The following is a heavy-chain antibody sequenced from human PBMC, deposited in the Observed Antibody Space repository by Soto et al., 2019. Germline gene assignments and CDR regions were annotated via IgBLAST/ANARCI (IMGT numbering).Heavy chain of an antibody. CDR2: FYPGDSTS. J-gene: IGHJ3*02. Sequence: GESLKISCKTSGYSFISYWVAWVRQKPGKGLEWMGTFYPGDSTSTYSPSFQGQVTIPVDKSISTAYLHLSSLKASDTAMDYCARIIGYCRNNDCSWTFDIWGQGTTVTVSS. CDR3: ARIIGYCRNNDCSWTFDI. V-gene: IGHV5-51*01. D-gene: IGHD2-2*03. CDR1: GYSFISYW.